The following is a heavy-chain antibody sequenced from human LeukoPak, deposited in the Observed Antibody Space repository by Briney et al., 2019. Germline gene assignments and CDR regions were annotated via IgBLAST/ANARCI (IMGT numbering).Heavy chain of an antibody. CDR3: LITGTTWEDIDY. CDR1: GYTFTSYD. Sequence: ASVKVSCKASGYTFTSYDFNWVRQATGQGLEWMGWMNPNSGNTGYAQKFQGRVTITRNTSISTAYMELSSLRSEDTAVYYCLITGTTWEDIDYWGQGTLVTVSS. D-gene: IGHD1-20*01. CDR2: MNPNSGNT. V-gene: IGHV1-8*03. J-gene: IGHJ4*02.